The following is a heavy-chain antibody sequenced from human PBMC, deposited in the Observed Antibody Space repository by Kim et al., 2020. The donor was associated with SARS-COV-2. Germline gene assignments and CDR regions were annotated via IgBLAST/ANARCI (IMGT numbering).Heavy chain of an antibody. D-gene: IGHD3-3*01. V-gene: IGHV5-10-1*01. CDR3: ARLSLWSGYYEYFDY. J-gene: IGHJ4*02. Sequence: PPFQGHVTISADKSISTAYLQWSSLKASDTAMYYCARLSLWSGYYEYFDYWGQGTLVTVSS.